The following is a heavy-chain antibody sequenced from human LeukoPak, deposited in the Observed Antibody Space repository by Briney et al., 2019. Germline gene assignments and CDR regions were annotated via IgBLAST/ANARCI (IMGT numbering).Heavy chain of an antibody. J-gene: IGHJ5*02. CDR3: ARSEQLYNWFDP. V-gene: IGHV1-69*02. D-gene: IGHD6-6*01. Sequence: ASVKVSCKASGGTFSSYTISWVRQAPGQGLEWMGRIIPILGIANYAQKFQGRVTITADKSTSTAYMELSSPRSEDTAVYYCARSEQLYNWFDPWGQGTLVTVSS. CDR1: GGTFSSYT. CDR2: IIPILGIA.